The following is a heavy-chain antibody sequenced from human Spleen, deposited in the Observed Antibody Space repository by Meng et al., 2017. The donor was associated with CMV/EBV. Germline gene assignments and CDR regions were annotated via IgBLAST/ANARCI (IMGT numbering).Heavy chain of an antibody. CDR3: AKGLDGYVWGTYRLFDH. CDR2: ISDSGATT. Sequence: GESLKISCAASGFTFSSYAMSWVRQVPGKGPEWVSAISDSGATTYYADSVKGRFTISRDNSKNTLYLQMNSLRVEDTALYYCAKGLDGYVWGTYRLFDHWGQGTLVTVSS. D-gene: IGHD3-16*02. J-gene: IGHJ4*02. V-gene: IGHV3-23*01. CDR1: GFTFSSYA.